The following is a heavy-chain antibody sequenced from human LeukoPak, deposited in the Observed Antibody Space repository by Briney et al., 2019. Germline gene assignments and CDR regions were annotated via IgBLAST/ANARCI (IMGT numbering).Heavy chain of an antibody. CDR1: GFTFSSYA. V-gene: IGHV3-23*01. CDR2: ISDSGGST. CDR3: AKDPSPFVLVPAATGY. J-gene: IGHJ4*02. D-gene: IGHD2-2*01. Sequence: GGSLRLSCAASGFTFSSYAVSWVRQAPGKGLEWVSAISDSGGSTYYSDSVRGRFTISRDNSKNTLYLQMNSLRAEDTAVYYCAKDPSPFVLVPAATGYWGQGTLVTVSS.